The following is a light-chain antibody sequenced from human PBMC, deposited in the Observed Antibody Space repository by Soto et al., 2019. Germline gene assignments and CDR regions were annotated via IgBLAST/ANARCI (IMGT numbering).Light chain of an antibody. CDR3: QQSYRTPYT. V-gene: IGKV1-39*01. Sequence: DIQMTQSPSSLSASVGDRVTITCRASQGISSYLVWYQQRQGRAPKLLIYDASSLLSGVPSRFSGNGCGTDFTLTISNLQPEDFATYYCQQSYRTPYTFGQGTKLE. CDR1: QGISSY. CDR2: DAS. J-gene: IGKJ2*01.